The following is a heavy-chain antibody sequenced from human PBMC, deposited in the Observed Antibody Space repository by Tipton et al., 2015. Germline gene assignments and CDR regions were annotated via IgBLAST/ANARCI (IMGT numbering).Heavy chain of an antibody. CDR2: ISGSSPYI. J-gene: IGHJ1*01. V-gene: IGHV3-21*01. Sequence: SLRLSCTASGFPFNIYAMNWVRQAPGKGLEWVSYISGSSPYIHYADSVKGRFTISRDNARNSLFLQMDTLRAEDTAVYYCARDRVAVSGSALWGQGTLVTVSS. D-gene: IGHD6-19*01. CDR1: GFPFNIYA. CDR3: ARDRVAVSGSAL.